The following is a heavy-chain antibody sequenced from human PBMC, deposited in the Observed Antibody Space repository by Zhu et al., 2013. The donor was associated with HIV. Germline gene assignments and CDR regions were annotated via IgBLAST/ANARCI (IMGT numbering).Heavy chain of an antibody. CDR1: GGTFSSYT. Sequence: QVQLVQSGAEVKKPGSSVKVSCKASGGTFSSYTISWVRQAPGQGLEWMGRIIPILGIANYAQKFQGRVTITADKSTSTAYMELSSLRSEDTAVYYCARDLDVVAGRIVVVINPTSGGAFDIWGQGTMVTVSS. CDR2: IIPILGIA. D-gene: IGHD3-22*01. V-gene: IGHV1-69*08. CDR3: ARDLDVVAGRIVVVINPTSGGAFDI. J-gene: IGHJ3*02.